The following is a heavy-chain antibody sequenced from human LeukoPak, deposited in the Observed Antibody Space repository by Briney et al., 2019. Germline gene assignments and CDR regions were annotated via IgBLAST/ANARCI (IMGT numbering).Heavy chain of an antibody. CDR2: ISGSGGST. J-gene: IGHJ4*02. V-gene: IGHV3-23*01. CDR1: GFTVSSNY. D-gene: IGHD4-17*01. CDR3: GGGGGPVTMNFDY. Sequence: PGGSLRLSCAASGFTVSSNYMSWVRQAPGKGLEWVSAISGSGGSTYYADSVKGRFTISRDNSKNTLYLQMNSLRAEDTAVYYWGGGGGPVTMNFDYWGQGTLVTVSS.